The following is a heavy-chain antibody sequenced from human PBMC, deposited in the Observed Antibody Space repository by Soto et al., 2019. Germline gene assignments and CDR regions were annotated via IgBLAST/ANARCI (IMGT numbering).Heavy chain of an antibody. D-gene: IGHD6-13*01. CDR2: IWYDGSNK. CDR3: ARDGPPWGIAAAGTLDY. V-gene: IGHV3-33*01. J-gene: IGHJ4*02. CDR1: GFTFSSYG. Sequence: GGSLRLSCAASGFTFSSYGMHWFRQAPGKGLEWVAVIWYDGSNKYYADSVKGRFTISRDNSKNTLYLQMNSLRAEDTAVYYCARDGPPWGIAAAGTLDYWGQGTLVTVSS.